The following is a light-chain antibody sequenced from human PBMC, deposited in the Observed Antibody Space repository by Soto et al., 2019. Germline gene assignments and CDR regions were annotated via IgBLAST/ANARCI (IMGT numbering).Light chain of an antibody. CDR1: QTISDW. V-gene: IGKV1-5*03. CDR2: KAS. CDR3: LQYETYWT. J-gene: IGKJ1*01. Sequence: DIQMAQSPSTLSASIGDRVTITCRASQTISDWLAWHQQKPGKAPKLLIYKASSLESGVPSRFSGSGSVTEFTITISSLQPDDVATYYCLQYETYWTFGQGTKVEIK.